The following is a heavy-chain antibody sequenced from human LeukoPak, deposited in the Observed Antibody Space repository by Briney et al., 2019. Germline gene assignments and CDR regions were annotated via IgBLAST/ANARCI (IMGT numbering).Heavy chain of an antibody. CDR2: ISANNGDT. CDR1: GYTFTSYG. Sequence: ASVTVSCKASGYTFTSYGISWVRQAPGQGLEWMGWISANNGDTDYPPKLQDRVTMTTDTYTSTAYMELRSLRSDDTAMYYCARESHETREDYWGQGTLVTVSS. D-gene: IGHD1-1*01. J-gene: IGHJ4*02. CDR3: ARESHETREDY. V-gene: IGHV1-18*01.